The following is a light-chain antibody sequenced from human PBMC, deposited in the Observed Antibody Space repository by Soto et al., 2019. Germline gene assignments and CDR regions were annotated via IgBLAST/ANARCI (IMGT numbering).Light chain of an antibody. CDR2: ASS. CDR1: QSRGSNF. V-gene: IGKV3-20*01. CDR3: QLYGISPH. Sequence: EIVLTQSPGTLSLSPGARPTLSGKTSQSRGSNFLAWYQHKPGQAPRLLIYASSNRATGIPDRFSGSASGTDFTLTINRLEPEDFAVYYCQLYGISPHFGQGTRLDIK. J-gene: IGKJ5*01.